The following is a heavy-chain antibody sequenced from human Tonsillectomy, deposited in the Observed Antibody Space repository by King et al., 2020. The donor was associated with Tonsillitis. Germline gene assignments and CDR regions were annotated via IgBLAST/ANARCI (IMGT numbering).Heavy chain of an antibody. CDR2: INSDGNNT. V-gene: IGHV3-74*01. CDR1: RFTFSTYW. D-gene: IGHD1/OR15-1a*01. CDR3: ARGNKHAFDI. J-gene: IGHJ3*02. Sequence: VQLVESGGGSVQPGGSLRLSCAASRFTFSTYWMHWVRQAPGKGLVWVSRINSDGNNTSYVDSVKGRFTISRDNAKNTLYLQMNSLRVEDKAVYYCARGNKHAFDIWGQGTVVTVSS.